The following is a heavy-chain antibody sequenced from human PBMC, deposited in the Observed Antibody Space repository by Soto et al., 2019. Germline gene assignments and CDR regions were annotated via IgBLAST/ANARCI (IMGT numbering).Heavy chain of an antibody. V-gene: IGHV4-39*01. J-gene: IGHJ6*02. CDR1: GGSISSSSYY. D-gene: IGHD3-10*01. CDR2: IYYSGST. Sequence: SETLSLTCTVSGGSISSSSYYWGWIRQPPGKGLEWIGSIYYSGSTYYNPSLKSRVTMSVDTSKNQFSLKLSSVTAADTAVYYCASEGYYGSGSYNSEDSYYYYGMDVWGQGTTVTVSS. CDR3: ASEGYYGSGSYNSEDSYYYYGMDV.